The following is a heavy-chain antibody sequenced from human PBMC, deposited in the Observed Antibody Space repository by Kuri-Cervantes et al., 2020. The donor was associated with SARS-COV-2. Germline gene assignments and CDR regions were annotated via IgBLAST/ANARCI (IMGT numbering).Heavy chain of an antibody. Sequence: GGSLRLSCAASGFTFSNFEMNWVRQAPGEGLEWVSSISSSSSYIYYADSVKGRFTITRDNAKNSLYLQMNSLRAEDTAVYYCAIDGYGDYVVPTGLRPPLSPAYYYYGMDVWGQGTTVTVSS. CDR1: GFTFSNFE. CDR3: AIDGYGDYVVPTGLRPPLSPAYYYYGMDV. CDR2: ISSSSSYI. D-gene: IGHD4-17*01. V-gene: IGHV3-21*01. J-gene: IGHJ6*02.